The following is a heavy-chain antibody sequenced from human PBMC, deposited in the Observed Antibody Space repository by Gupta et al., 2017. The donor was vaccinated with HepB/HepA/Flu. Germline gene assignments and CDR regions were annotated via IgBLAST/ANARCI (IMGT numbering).Heavy chain of an antibody. CDR1: GGSFSSSSSL. V-gene: IGHV4-39*01. D-gene: IGHD5-18*01. CDR2: ILYTGDT. CDR3: EGESGDTFDM. J-gene: IGHJ3*02. Sequence: QLQLPASGPGLVKPSETLSLPCAVPGGSFSSSSSLWGRIRQPPGKGLEWIGTILYTGDTNYNPSLKSRVTISMDRSKNQLSLNLSSGTAADTAVYYCEGESGDTFDMWGQGTMVTVSS.